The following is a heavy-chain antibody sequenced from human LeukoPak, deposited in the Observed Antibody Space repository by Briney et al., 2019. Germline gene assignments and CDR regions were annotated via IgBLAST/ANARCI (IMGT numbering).Heavy chain of an antibody. D-gene: IGHD4-17*01. CDR1: GGSISSSRYY. CDR2: IYFSGST. J-gene: IGHJ5*02. CDR3: ARTYYGDYDWFDP. V-gene: IGHV4-39*01. Sequence: PSETLSLTCTVSGGSISSSRYYWGWIRQPPGKGLEWIGSIYFSGSTYYSPSLESRVTISVDTSKNQLSLKLSSLSAADTAVYHCARTYYGDYDWFDPWGQGTLVSV.